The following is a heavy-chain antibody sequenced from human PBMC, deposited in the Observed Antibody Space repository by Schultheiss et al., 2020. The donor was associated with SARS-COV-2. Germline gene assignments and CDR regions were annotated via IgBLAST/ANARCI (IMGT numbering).Heavy chain of an antibody. Sequence: SETLSLTCTVSGGSISSYYWSWIRQPPGNGLEWIGYIYYSGSTNYNPSLKSRVTISVDTSKNQFSLKLSSVTAADTAVYYCARLRVGATGNWFDPWGQGTLVTVSS. CDR1: GGSISSYY. D-gene: IGHD1-26*01. V-gene: IGHV4-59*08. J-gene: IGHJ5*02. CDR2: IYYSGST. CDR3: ARLRVGATGNWFDP.